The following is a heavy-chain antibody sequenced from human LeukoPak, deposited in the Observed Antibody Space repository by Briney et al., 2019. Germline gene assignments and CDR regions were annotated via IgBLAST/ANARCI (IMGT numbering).Heavy chain of an antibody. CDR2: IRYDGSNK. Sequence: GGSLRLSCAASGFTFSSYGMHWVRQDPGKGLEWVAFIRYDGSNKYYADSVKGRFTISRDNSKNTLYLQMDSLRAEDTAVYYCAKNPSYDSSGYYPDYWGQGTLVTVSS. CDR1: GFTFSSYG. V-gene: IGHV3-30*02. CDR3: AKNPSYDSSGYYPDY. D-gene: IGHD3-22*01. J-gene: IGHJ4*02.